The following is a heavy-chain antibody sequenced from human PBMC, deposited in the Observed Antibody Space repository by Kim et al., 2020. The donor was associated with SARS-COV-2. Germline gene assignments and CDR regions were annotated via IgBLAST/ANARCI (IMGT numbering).Heavy chain of an antibody. CDR2: VHYTGST. J-gene: IGHJ4*02. CDR3: ARLTYTYGSSFFDY. V-gene: IGHV4-59*01. Sequence: SETLSLTCTVAGDSINSFYWGWIRQPPGKGLEWLGYVHYTGSTTYNPSLRSRITMSVDTSRNQFSLTLNSVTAADTALYYCARLTYTYGSSFFDYWGQGT. D-gene: IGHD3-10*01. CDR1: GDSINSFY.